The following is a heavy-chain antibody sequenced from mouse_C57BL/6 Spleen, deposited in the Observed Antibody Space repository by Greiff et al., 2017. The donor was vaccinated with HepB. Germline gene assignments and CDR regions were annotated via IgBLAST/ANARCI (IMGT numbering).Heavy chain of an antibody. CDR1: GYTFTSYW. CDR2: IDPSDSYT. J-gene: IGHJ3*01. V-gene: IGHV1-69*01. D-gene: IGHD2-4*01. CDR3: ARGDMIRRFAY. Sequence: QVQLQQPGAELVMPGASVKLSCKASGYTFTSYWVHWVKQRPGQGLEWIGEIDPSDSYTNYNQKFKGKSTLTVDKSSSTAYMQLSSLTSEDSAVYYCARGDMIRRFAYWGQGTLVTVSA.